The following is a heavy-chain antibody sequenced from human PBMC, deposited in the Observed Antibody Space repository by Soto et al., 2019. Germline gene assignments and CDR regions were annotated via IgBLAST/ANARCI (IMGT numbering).Heavy chain of an antibody. CDR1: GGSISSGGYY. J-gene: IGHJ5*02. CDR2: IYYSGST. D-gene: IGHD3-10*01. Sequence: SETLSLTCTVSGGSISSGGYYRSWIRQHPGKGLEWIGYIYYSGSTYYNTSLKSRVTISVDTSKNQFSLKLSSVTAADTAVYYCARDPGYGSGSYYNWFDPWGQGT. V-gene: IGHV4-31*03. CDR3: ARDPGYGSGSYYNWFDP.